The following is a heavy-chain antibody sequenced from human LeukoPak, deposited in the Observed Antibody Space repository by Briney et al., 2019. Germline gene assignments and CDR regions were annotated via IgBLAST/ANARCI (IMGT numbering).Heavy chain of an antibody. V-gene: IGHV4-39*07. CDR2: IFYSGST. D-gene: IGHD3-22*01. CDR3: ARDTPLNYYDSSGYPLFDY. J-gene: IGHJ4*02. Sequence: SETLSLTCTVSGGSLRSSSLLWGWLRPPPGEGLEWFGSIFYSGSTYHNPSLKSRVTISVDTSKNQFSLKLSSVTAADTAVYYCARDTPLNYYDSSGYPLFDYWGQGTLVTVSS. CDR1: GGSLRSSSLL.